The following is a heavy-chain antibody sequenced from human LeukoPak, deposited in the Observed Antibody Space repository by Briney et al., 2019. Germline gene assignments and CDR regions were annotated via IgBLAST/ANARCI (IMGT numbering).Heavy chain of an antibody. CDR2: ISSSSSTI. D-gene: IGHD4-17*01. CDR1: GSTFSSYS. J-gene: IGHJ4*02. Sequence: AGGSLRLSCAASGSTFSSYSMNWVRQAPGKGLEWVSYISSSSSTIYYADSVKGRFTISRDNAKNSLYLQMNSLRAEDTAVYYCARDRSPYDYGDSGHYWGQGTLVTVSS. CDR3: ARDRSPYDYGDSGHY. V-gene: IGHV3-48*04.